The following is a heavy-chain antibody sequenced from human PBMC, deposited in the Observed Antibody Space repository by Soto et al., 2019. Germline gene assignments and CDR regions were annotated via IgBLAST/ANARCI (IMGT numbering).Heavy chain of an antibody. Sequence: EVQLVESGGGLVQPGRSLRLSCAASGFTFDDYAMHWVRQAPGKGLEWVTGISWNSGSIGYADSVKGRFTISRDNAKNSLDLQMNSLRAEDTALYYCAKAAQIGWYPDYWGQGTLVTVSS. V-gene: IGHV3-9*01. J-gene: IGHJ4*02. CDR2: ISWNSGSI. D-gene: IGHD6-19*01. CDR3: AKAAQIGWYPDY. CDR1: GFTFDDYA.